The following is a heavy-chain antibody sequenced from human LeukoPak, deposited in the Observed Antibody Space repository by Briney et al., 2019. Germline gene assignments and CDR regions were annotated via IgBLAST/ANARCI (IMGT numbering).Heavy chain of an antibody. D-gene: IGHD6-19*01. J-gene: IGHJ4*02. CDR3: AKASRQGAVASPLDY. V-gene: IGHV3-23*01. CDR1: GFMFTTYA. CDR2: IGGDGGRT. Sequence: GGSLRLSCAASGFMFTTYAMSWARQAPGKGLEWVSAIGGDGGRTYYADSVKGRFTISRDNSKDTAFLQMNSLRAEDTAVYYCAKASRQGAVASPLDYWGQGTLVTVSS.